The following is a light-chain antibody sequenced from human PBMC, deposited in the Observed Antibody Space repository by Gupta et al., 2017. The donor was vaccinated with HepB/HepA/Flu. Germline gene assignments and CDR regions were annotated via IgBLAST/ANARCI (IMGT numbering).Light chain of an antibody. CDR1: SNDIGYYNS. J-gene: IGLJ3*02. Sequence: QSALTQPASVSGSPGQSITISCTGTSNDIGYYNSVSWYQQHPGQAPNVMIFDVANRPSGASTRFSGSKSGNTASLTISGLQAEDEADYFCSSYTSNSTWVFGGGTKLTVL. V-gene: IGLV2-14*03. CDR2: DVA. CDR3: SSYTSNSTWV.